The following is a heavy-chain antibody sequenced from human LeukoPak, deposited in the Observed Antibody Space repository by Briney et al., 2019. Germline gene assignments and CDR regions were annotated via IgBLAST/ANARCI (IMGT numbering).Heavy chain of an antibody. V-gene: IGHV3-21*01. CDR1: GFTFSSYS. J-gene: IGHJ3*02. D-gene: IGHD4-23*01. Sequence: PGGSLRLSCAASGFTFSSYSMNWVRQAPGKGLEWVSSISSSSSYIHYADSVKGRFTISRDNAKNSLYLQMNSLRAEDTAVYYCARSLYGVNYGDAFDIWGQGTMVTVSS. CDR2: ISSSSSYI. CDR3: ARSLYGVNYGDAFDI.